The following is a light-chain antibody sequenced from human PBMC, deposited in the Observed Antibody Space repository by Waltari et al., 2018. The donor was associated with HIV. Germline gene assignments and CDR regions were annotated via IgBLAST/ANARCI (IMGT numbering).Light chain of an antibody. J-gene: IGLJ1*01. CDR2: DVT. CDR1: NSDVGKYDF. Sequence: QSALTQPASVSGSPGQSVNMSCTGSNSDVGKYDFVSWSQPNPVQTPHFIIYDVTTRTSGVSLRVSGSKSGNTASLTISGLQAEDEANYYCCSYAGGPFVFGSGT. CDR3: CSYAGGPFV. V-gene: IGLV2-23*02.